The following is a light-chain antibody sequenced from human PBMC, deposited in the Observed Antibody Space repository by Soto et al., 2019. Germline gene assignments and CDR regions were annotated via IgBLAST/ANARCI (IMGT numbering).Light chain of an antibody. Sequence: QSALTQPASVSGSPGQSITISCTGTSSDVGVYNYVSWYQQHPGKAPKLMIYEVSNRPSGVSNRFSGSKSGNTASLTISGLQAEDEADYYCLSYRGSGRVFGTGTKLTVL. CDR2: EVS. CDR1: SSDVGVYNY. V-gene: IGLV2-14*01. CDR3: LSYRGSGRV. J-gene: IGLJ1*01.